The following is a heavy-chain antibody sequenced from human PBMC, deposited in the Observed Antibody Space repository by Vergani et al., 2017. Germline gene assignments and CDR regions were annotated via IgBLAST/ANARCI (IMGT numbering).Heavy chain of an antibody. CDR2: INTNTGNP. CDR1: GYTFTSYA. CDR3: ARDMRLLWFRELSSFDP. D-gene: IGHD3-10*01. J-gene: IGHJ5*02. Sequence: QVQLVQSGSELKKPGASVKASCKAPGYTFTSYAMNWVRQAPGQGLEWMGWINTNTGNPTYAQGFTGRFVFSLDTSVSTAYLQISSLKAEDTAVYYCARDMRLLWFRELSSFDPWGQGTLVTVSS. V-gene: IGHV7-4-1*02.